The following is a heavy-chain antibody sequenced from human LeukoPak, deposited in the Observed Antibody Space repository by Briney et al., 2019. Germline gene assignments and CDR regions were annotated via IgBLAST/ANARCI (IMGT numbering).Heavy chain of an antibody. J-gene: IGHJ5*02. Sequence: PGRSLRLSCAASGFTFSSYAMHWVRQAPGKGLEWVAVISYDGSNKYYADSVKGRFTISRDNSKNTLYLQMNSLRAEDTAVYYCARDGLRLARDAWGQGTLVTVSS. CDR2: ISYDGSNK. V-gene: IGHV3-30*04. CDR1: GFTFSSYA. CDR3: ARDGLRLARDA. D-gene: IGHD3-16*01.